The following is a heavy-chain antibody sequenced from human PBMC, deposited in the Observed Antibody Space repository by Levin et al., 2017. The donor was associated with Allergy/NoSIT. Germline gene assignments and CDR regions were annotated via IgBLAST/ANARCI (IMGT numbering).Heavy chain of an antibody. D-gene: IGHD5-12*01. Sequence: PGGSLRLSCTVSGGSITSYHWSWIRQPPGKGLEWMGYIHYTGNTNQNPSLKSRVTISIDTSKNQFSLKLSSVTAADTAVYYCARDPYSGYAGFDYWGQGTLVTVSS. V-gene: IGHV4-59*01. CDR2: IHYTGNT. J-gene: IGHJ4*02. CDR1: GGSITSYH. CDR3: ARDPYSGYAGFDY.